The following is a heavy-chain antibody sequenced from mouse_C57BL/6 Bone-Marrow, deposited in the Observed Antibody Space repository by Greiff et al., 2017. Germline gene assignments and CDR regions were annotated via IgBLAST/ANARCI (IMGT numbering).Heavy chain of an antibody. D-gene: IGHD3-2*02. J-gene: IGHJ2*01. CDR3: ASLDSSGYNFDY. V-gene: IGHV3-6*01. CDR1: GYSITSGYY. Sequence: EVHLVESGPGLVKPSQSLSLTCSVTGYSITSGYYWNWIRQFPGNKLEWMGYISYDGSNNYNPSLKNRISITRDTSKNQFFLKLNSVTTEDTATYYCASLDSSGYNFDYWGQGTTLTVSS. CDR2: ISYDGSN.